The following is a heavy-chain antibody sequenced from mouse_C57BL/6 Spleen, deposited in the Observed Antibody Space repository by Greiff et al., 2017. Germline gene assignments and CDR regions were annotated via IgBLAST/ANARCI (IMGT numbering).Heavy chain of an antibody. J-gene: IGHJ4*01. D-gene: IGHD1-1*01. Sequence: ESGPGLVKPSQSLSLTCSVTGYSITSGYYWNWIRQFPGNKLEWMGYISYDGSNNYNPSLKNRISITRDTSKNQFFLKLNSVTTEDTATYYCARGGTTVSSGAMDYWGQGTSVTVSS. CDR2: ISYDGSN. CDR3: ARGGTTVSSGAMDY. CDR1: GYSITSGYY. V-gene: IGHV3-6*01.